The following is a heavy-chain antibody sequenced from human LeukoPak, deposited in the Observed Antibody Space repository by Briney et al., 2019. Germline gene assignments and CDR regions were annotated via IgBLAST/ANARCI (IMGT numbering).Heavy chain of an antibody. CDR2: IYYSGST. Sequence: SETLSLTCTVSGGSISSYYWSWIRQPPGKGLEWIGYIYYSGSTNYNPSLKSRVTISVDTSKNQFSLKLSSVTAADTAVYYCARGEAVADSNWFDPWGQGTVVTVSS. J-gene: IGHJ5*02. D-gene: IGHD6-19*01. CDR3: ARGEAVADSNWFDP. CDR1: GGSISSYY. V-gene: IGHV4-59*01.